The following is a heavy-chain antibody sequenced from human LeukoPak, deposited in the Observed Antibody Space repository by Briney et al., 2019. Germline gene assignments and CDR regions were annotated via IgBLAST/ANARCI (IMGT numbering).Heavy chain of an antibody. D-gene: IGHD2-15*01. V-gene: IGHV3-23*01. Sequence: PGGSLRLSCAASGFTFSSYGMSWVRQAPGKGLEWVSGISGSGGSTYYVDSVKGRFTISRDSYKNTLYLQMNSLRAEDAAVYYCAKAPVTTCSGAYCYPFDYWGQGTLVTVSS. CDR1: GFTFSSYG. J-gene: IGHJ4*02. CDR3: AKAPVTTCSGAYCYPFDY. CDR2: ISGSGGST.